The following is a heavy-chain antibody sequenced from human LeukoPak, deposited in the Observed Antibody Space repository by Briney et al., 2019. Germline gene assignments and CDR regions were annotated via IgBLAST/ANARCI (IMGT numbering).Heavy chain of an antibody. D-gene: IGHD1-26*01. CDR3: AKAPGGSYHKGFDY. CDR2: IYSDNT. Sequence: PGGSLRLSCTVSGFTVSSNSMSWVRQAPGKGLEWVSFIYSDNTHYSDSVKGRFTISRDNSKNTLYLQMNSLRAEDTAVYYCAKAPGGSYHKGFDYWGQGTLVTVSS. J-gene: IGHJ4*02. CDR1: GFTVSSNS. V-gene: IGHV3-66*03.